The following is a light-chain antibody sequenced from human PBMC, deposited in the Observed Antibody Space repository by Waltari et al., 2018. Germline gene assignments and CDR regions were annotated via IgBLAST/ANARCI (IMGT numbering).Light chain of an antibody. CDR3: MNAVQTLT. CDR2: SVS. Sequence: DIVMIQSPVSLPVSPGEPASISCRSSQSPLHSNGNIYLDWYVQKQGQSPQLLIYSVSNRASGVPDRFSGSGSGTDFTLKISRVEAEDVGVDYCMNAVQTLTFGGGTKVEIK. CDR1: QSPLHSNGNIY. J-gene: IGKJ4*01. V-gene: IGKV2-28*01.